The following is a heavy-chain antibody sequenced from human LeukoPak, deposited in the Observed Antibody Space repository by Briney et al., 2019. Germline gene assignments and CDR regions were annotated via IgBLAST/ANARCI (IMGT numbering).Heavy chain of an antibody. J-gene: IGHJ5*02. V-gene: IGHV4-31*03. CDR1: GGSISNGGYY. D-gene: IGHD4-11*01. CDR3: ARGQDDYSSFYTWFDP. CDR2: IYYSGNT. Sequence: SQTLSLTCTVSGGSISNGGYYWSWIRQHPGKGLEWIGYIYYSGNTYYSPSLKSRLTISIDTPKNQFSLKLSSVTAADTAVYYCARGQDDYSSFYTWFDPWGQGTLVTVSS.